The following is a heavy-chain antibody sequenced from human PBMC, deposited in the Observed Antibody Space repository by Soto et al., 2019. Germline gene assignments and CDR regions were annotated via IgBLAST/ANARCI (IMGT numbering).Heavy chain of an antibody. CDR3: ARDGLVVAALRYYYYGMDV. J-gene: IGHJ6*02. D-gene: IGHD2-15*01. CDR2: ISFSDKSI. CDR1: GVSFSDDY. Sequence: SQRLPCAASGVSFSDDYMSWISQAPGKGLEWVSYISFSDKSIYYADSVKGRFTISRDNAKNSLYLQMNSLSAEDTAVYYCARDGLVVAALRYYYYGMDVWGQGTTVTVSS. V-gene: IGHV3-11*04.